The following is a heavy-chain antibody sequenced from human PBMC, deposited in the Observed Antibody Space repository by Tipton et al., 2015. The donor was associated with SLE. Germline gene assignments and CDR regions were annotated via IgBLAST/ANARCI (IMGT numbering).Heavy chain of an antibody. D-gene: IGHD6-6*01. CDR2: IYHSGST. Sequence: TLSLTCTVSGYSISSGYYWGWIRQPPGKGLEWIGSIYHSGSTYYNPSLKSRVTISVDTSKNQFSLKLSSVTAADTAVYYCARGPRGSSRWFDPWGQGTLVTVSS. V-gene: IGHV4-38-2*02. CDR3: ARGPRGSSRWFDP. CDR1: GYSISSGYY. J-gene: IGHJ5*02.